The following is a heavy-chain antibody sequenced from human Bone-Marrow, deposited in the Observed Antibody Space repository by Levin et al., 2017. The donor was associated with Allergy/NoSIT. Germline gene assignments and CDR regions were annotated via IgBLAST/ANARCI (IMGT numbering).Heavy chain of an antibody. CDR2: VYWDNDK. D-gene: IGHD3-16*02. CDR1: GFSLTTTGVG. V-gene: IGHV2-5*05. J-gene: IGHJ3*02. CDR3: AHVVITYGGVIGDEAFDI. Sequence: VSGPTLVKPTQTLTLTCTFFGFSLTTTGVGVAWIRQPPGKALEWIAIVYWDNDKRYGPSLNGRLSITKDTSKNQVVLTMTNVDPADTASYFCAHVVITYGGVIGDEAFDIWGPGTMVTVSS.